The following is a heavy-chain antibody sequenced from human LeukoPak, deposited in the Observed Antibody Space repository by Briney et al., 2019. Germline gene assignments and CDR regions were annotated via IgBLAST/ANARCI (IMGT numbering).Heavy chain of an antibody. D-gene: IGHD3-22*01. Sequence: ASVKVSCKASGYTFTSYYIHWVRQAPGQGLEWLGIINPSGGSTTYAQKFQGRVTMTRDTSTSTVYMELSSLRSEDTAVYYCARGSRGYFDYWGQGTLVTVSS. CDR2: INPSGGST. V-gene: IGHV1-46*01. CDR3: ARGSRGYFDY. CDR1: GYTFTSYY. J-gene: IGHJ4*02.